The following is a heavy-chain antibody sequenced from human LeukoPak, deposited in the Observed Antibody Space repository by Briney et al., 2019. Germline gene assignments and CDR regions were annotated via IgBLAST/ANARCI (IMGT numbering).Heavy chain of an antibody. CDR2: IYTSGST. V-gene: IGHV4-4*07. J-gene: IGHJ5*02. Sequence: SETLSLTCTVSGGSISSYYWSWIRQPPGKGLEWIGRIYTSGSTNYNPSLKSRVTMSVDTSKNQFSLKLSSVTAADTAVYYCASSTYYYDSSGFPSWGQGTRVTVSS. CDR1: GGSISSYY. CDR3: ASSTYYYDSSGFPS. D-gene: IGHD3-22*01.